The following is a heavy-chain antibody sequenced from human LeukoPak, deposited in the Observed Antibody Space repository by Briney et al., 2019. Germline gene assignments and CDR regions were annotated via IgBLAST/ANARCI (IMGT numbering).Heavy chain of an antibody. CDR3: ARLLQGVAGTWGY. CDR2: IYPGDSDT. J-gene: IGHJ4*02. D-gene: IGHD6-19*01. V-gene: IGHV5-51*01. CDR1: GYSFNSYW. Sequence: GESLKISCKGSGYSFNSYWIGWVRQMPGKGLEWMGMIYPGDSDTRYSPSFQGQITISVDKSISIAYLQWSSLKASDTAMYYCARLLQGVAGTWGYWGQGTLVTVS.